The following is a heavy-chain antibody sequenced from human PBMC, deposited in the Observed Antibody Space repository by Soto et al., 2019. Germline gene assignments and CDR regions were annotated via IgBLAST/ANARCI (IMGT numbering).Heavy chain of an antibody. Sequence: EVQLVESGGDLVQPGGSLRLSCAASGFTFSSYWMAWVRQSPGKGLEWVASMNQHGSNIQYVYSVKGRFTISRDNARNLLYLQITNLRAEDTAIYYCAKDTYCPATCYRGHGNWGQGTLVTVSS. CDR3: AKDTYCPATCYRGHGN. J-gene: IGHJ4*02. CDR2: MNQHGSNI. CDR1: GFTFSSYW. D-gene: IGHD2-8*02. V-gene: IGHV3-7*01.